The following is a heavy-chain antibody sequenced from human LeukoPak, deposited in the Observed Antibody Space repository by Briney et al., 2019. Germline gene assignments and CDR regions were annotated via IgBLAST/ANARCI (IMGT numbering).Heavy chain of an antibody. Sequence: SETLSLTCAVYGGSFSGYYWSWIRRPPGKGLEWIGEINHSGSTNYNPSLKSRVTISVDTSENQFSLKLSSVTAADTAVYYCARVIAARSYYYGMDVWGQGTTVTVSS. CDR2: INHSGST. J-gene: IGHJ6*02. D-gene: IGHD6-6*01. CDR1: GGSFSGYY. CDR3: ARVIAARSYYYGMDV. V-gene: IGHV4-34*01.